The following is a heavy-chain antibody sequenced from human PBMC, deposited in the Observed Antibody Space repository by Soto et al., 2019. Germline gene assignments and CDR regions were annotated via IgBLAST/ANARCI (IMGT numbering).Heavy chain of an antibody. J-gene: IGHJ4*02. V-gene: IGHV1-2*04. Sequence: ASVKVSCKASGYTFTGYYIHWVRQAPGQGLEGMGWVNPNSGGTNYAQKFQGWVTMTRDTSISTAYMELSRLRSDDTAVYYCARGEYYGSGSQHDYWGQGTLVTVS. CDR1: GYTFTGYY. CDR2: VNPNSGGT. CDR3: ARGEYYGSGSQHDY. D-gene: IGHD3-10*01.